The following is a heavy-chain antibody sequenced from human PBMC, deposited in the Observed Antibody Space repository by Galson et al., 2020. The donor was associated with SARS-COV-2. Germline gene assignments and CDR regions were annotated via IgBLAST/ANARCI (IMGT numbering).Heavy chain of an antibody. Sequence: GGSLRLSCAASGFTFDDYAMHWVRQAPGKGLEWVSGISWNSGSIGYADSVKGRFTISRDNAKNSLYLQMNSLRAEDTALYYCATGMQYCSSTSCPSPDYWGQGTLVTVSS. CDR1: GFTFDDYA. CDR2: ISWNSGSI. J-gene: IGHJ4*02. CDR3: ATGMQYCSSTSCPSPDY. D-gene: IGHD2-2*01. V-gene: IGHV3-9*01.